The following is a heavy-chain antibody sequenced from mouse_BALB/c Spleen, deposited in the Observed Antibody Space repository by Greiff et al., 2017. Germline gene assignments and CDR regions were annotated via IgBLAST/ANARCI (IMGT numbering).Heavy chain of an antibody. CDR1: GFTFSSYT. J-gene: IGHJ4*01. V-gene: IGHV5-6-4*01. D-gene: IGHD4-1*01. Sequence: DVMLVESGGGLVKPGGSLKLSCAASGFTFSSYTMSWVRQTPEKRLEWVATISSGGSYTYYPDSVKGRFTISRDNAKNTLYLQMSSLKSEDTAMYYCTRDGGIGTPSYAMDDWGQGTSVTVSS. CDR3: TRDGGIGTPSYAMDD. CDR2: ISSGGSYT.